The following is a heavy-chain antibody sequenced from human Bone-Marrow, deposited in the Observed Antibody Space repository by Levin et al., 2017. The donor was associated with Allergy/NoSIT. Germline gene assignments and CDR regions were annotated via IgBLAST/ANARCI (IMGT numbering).Heavy chain of an antibody. Sequence: SCSVSGGSINTGDSYWNWIRQTPGRGLEWIGYIFYTGTTHYNPSLESRVTISVDTSKNLFSLTLNSVTAADTAVYYCARVGQWGDPFDFWGQGTLVTVSS. D-gene: IGHD1-26*01. J-gene: IGHJ3*01. CDR2: IFYTGTT. CDR1: GGSINTGDSY. V-gene: IGHV4-31*03. CDR3: ARVGQWGDPFDF.